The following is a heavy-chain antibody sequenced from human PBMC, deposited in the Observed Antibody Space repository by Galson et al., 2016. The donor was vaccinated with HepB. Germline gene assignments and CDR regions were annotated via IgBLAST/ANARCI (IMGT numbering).Heavy chain of an antibody. Sequence: SLRLSCADSGFTFSIYVMSWVRQAPGKGLEWVSAVSGSGNITYYADSVKGRFTISRGNFKNTLYLQMNSLRAEDKAVYYCAKVAYGSETYYNGGGLYFDFWGQGTRVTVSS. D-gene: IGHD3-10*01. CDR2: VSGSGNIT. J-gene: IGHJ4*02. V-gene: IGHV3-23*01. CDR1: GFTFSIYV. CDR3: AKVAYGSETYYNGGGLYFDF.